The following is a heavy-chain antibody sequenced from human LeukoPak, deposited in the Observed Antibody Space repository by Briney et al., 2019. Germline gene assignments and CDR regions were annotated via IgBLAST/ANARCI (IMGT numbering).Heavy chain of an antibody. CDR3: AREGYSYGYADY. CDR2: ISSSGSTI. CDR1: GFTSSSYA. V-gene: IGHV3-48*04. Sequence: KAGGSLRLSCAASGFTSSSYAMSWVRQAPGKGLEWVSYISSSGSTIYYADSVKGRFTISRDNAKNSLYLQMNSLRAEDTAVYYCAREGYSYGYADYWGQGTLVTVSS. D-gene: IGHD5-18*01. J-gene: IGHJ4*02.